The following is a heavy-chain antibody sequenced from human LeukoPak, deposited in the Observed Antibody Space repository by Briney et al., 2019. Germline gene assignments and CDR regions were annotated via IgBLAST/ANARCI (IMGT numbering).Heavy chain of an antibody. J-gene: IGHJ4*02. Sequence: ASVKVSCKASGYTFTGYYMHWVRQAPGQGLERMGWINPNSGGTNYAQKFQGRVTMTGDTSISTAYMELSRLRSDDTAVYYCARAAFPFESYLLDYWGQGTLVTVSS. CDR2: INPNSGGT. V-gene: IGHV1-2*02. D-gene: IGHD1-26*01. CDR3: ARAAFPFESYLLDY. CDR1: GYTFTGYY.